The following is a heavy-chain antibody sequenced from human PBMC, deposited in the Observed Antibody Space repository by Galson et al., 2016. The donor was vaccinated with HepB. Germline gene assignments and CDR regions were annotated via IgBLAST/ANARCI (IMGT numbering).Heavy chain of an antibody. CDR3: ASRIYITSWYAPVLSY. Sequence: ETLSLTCVVSGASISSTNWWNWVRQPPGKGLEWIGEIYHSGSTKYSPSLESRVTIEVDKAKNLFSLRLTSVTAADTAVYYCASRIYITSWYAPVLSYWGQGALVIVSS. CDR1: GASISSTNW. J-gene: IGHJ4*02. V-gene: IGHV4-4*02. CDR2: IYHSGST. D-gene: IGHD2-2*01.